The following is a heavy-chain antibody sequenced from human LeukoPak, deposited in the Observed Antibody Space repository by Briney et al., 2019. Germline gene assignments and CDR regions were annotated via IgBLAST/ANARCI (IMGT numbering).Heavy chain of an antibody. D-gene: IGHD1-26*01. Sequence: ASVKVSCKASGYTFTSYYMPWGRQAPGPGLGWMGWISTYNGNTNYAQNLRGRVTMTTDTSTSTAYMEVRSLRSDDTAVYYCARGSGSSTYGMDVWGQGTTVTVSS. J-gene: IGHJ6*01. CDR1: GYTFTSYY. CDR3: ARGSGSSTYGMDV. V-gene: IGHV1-18*04. CDR2: ISTYNGNT.